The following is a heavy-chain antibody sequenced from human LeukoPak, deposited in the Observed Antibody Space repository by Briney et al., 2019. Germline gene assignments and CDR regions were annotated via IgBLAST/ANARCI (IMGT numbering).Heavy chain of an antibody. J-gene: IGHJ4*02. V-gene: IGHV4-4*07. D-gene: IGHD4/OR15-4a*01. CDR2: IYISGST. CDR3: ARALNPLTGTYYFDY. Sequence: PSETLSLTCSVSGDSINSHYWTWIRQPAGKGLEWIGRIYISGSTNYSPSLKSRVTMSVDTSKNQFSLNLISVTAADTAVYYCARALNPLTGTYYFDYWGQGTLVTVSS. CDR1: GDSINSHY.